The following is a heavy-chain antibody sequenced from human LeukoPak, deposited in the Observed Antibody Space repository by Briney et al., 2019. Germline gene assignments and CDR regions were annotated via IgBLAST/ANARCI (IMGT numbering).Heavy chain of an antibody. V-gene: IGHV1-2*04. Sequence: ASVKVSCKASGYTFTGYYMHWVRQAPGQGLEWMGWINPNSGGTNYAQKFQGWVTMTRDTSISTAHMELSRLRSDDTAVYYCARDHPSALRGGAASYYFDYWGQGTLVTVSS. J-gene: IGHJ4*02. D-gene: IGHD1-26*01. CDR1: GYTFTGYY. CDR2: INPNSGGT. CDR3: ARDHPSALRGGAASYYFDY.